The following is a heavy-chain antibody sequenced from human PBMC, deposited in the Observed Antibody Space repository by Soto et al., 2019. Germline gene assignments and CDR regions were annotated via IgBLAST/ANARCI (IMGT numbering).Heavy chain of an antibody. J-gene: IGHJ3*02. D-gene: IGHD3-3*01. CDR1: GFTFSDYY. Sequence: PGGSLRLSCAASGFTFSDYYMSWIRQAPGKGLEWVSYISSSSSYTNYADSVKGRFTISRDNAKNSLYLQMNSLRAEDTAVYYCARDRAYYDFWSGYYTPSYAFDIWGQGTMVTVSS. V-gene: IGHV3-11*06. CDR3: ARDRAYYDFWSGYYTPSYAFDI. CDR2: ISSSSSYT.